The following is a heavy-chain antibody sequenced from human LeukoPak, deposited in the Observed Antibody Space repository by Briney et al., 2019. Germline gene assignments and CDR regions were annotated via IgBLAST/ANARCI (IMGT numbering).Heavy chain of an antibody. D-gene: IGHD6-19*01. CDR2: IKQDGSEK. Sequence: PGGSLRLSCAASGFTFSSYWMSWVRQAPGKGLEWVANIKQDGSEKYYVDSVKGRFTISRDNSKNTLYLQMNSLRAEDTAVYYCAKPAVAGTIRNWFDPWGQGTLVTVSS. V-gene: IGHV3-7*03. CDR1: GFTFSSYW. J-gene: IGHJ5*02. CDR3: AKPAVAGTIRNWFDP.